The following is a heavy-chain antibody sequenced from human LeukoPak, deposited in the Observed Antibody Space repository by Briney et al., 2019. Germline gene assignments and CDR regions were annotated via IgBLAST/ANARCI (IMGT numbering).Heavy chain of an antibody. CDR3: ARESFGGVATNISWFDG. CDR2: INTNSGGT. D-gene: IGHD5-12*01. Sequence: ASVTLSFNASGSTFTGSYLHWKWHPPAQGIEWMGFINTNSGGTNYAHKFQGRVITTRVETINNTYMQLHRLSSDDTAAAYYARESFGGVATNISWFDGWGEGSLV. J-gene: IGHJ5*02. CDR1: GSTFTGSY. V-gene: IGHV1-2*02.